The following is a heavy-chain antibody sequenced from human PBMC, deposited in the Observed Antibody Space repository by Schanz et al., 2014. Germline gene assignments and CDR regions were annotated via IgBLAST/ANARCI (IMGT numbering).Heavy chain of an antibody. V-gene: IGHV3-11*01. CDR2: IGNGGVTI. CDR3: TADLWFGAVWGVW. CDR1: GFPFSDYF. Sequence: VQLVESGGGLVQPGGSLRLSCTASGFPFSDYFMAWIRQPPGRGLEWVSYIGNGGVTIYYADSVKGRFTISRDNSKNSLYLQMNSLQTEDTAVYYCTADLWFGAVWGVWWGQGTLVTVSS. J-gene: IGHJ4*02. D-gene: IGHD3-10*01.